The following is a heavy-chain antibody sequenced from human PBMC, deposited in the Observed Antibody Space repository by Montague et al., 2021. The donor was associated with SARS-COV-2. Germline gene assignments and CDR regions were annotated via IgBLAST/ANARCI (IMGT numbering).Heavy chain of an antibody. CDR3: ASGEFFYYGSGNYYRSALDD. CDR1: GASFSGYY. V-gene: IGHV4-34*12. D-gene: IGHD3-10*01. Sequence: SETLSLTCHVYGASFSGYYWSWVRQSPGKGLEWIGEVIHSGTTNYDPSLKGRVTISIDSSNDRFSLRLTSLTAVDTGVYYCASGEFFYYGSGNYYRSALDDWGQGTTVTVSS. CDR2: VIHSGTT. J-gene: IGHJ6*02.